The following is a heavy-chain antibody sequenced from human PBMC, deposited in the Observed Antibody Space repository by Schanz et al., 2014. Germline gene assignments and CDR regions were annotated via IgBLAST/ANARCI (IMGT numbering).Heavy chain of an antibody. CDR1: GFTFSNHA. Sequence: VQLVESGGGVVQPGGSLRLSCAASGFTFSNHALSWVRQAPGKGLEWVSGMSGSGSTADYADSVKGRFTISRDNSRKTLYLQMNSLSAEDTAVYYCAKVAPAATYLDSWGLGTLVTVSS. D-gene: IGHD2-2*01. CDR2: MSGSGSTA. J-gene: IGHJ4*02. V-gene: IGHV3-23*04. CDR3: AKVAPAATYLDS.